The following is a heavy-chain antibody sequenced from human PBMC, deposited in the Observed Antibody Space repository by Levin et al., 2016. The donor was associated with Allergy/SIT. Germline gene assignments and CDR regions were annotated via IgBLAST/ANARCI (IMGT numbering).Heavy chain of an antibody. J-gene: IGHJ4*02. CDR2: IYYSGST. CDR1: GGSISSYY. Sequence: SETLSLTCTVSGGSISSYYWSWIRQSPGKGLEWIGYIYYSGSTNYNPSLKSRVTISVDTSKNQFSLKVSSVTAADTAVYYCARASTSNWYCDYWGQGTLVTVSS. D-gene: IGHD2-2*01. V-gene: IGHV4-59*01. CDR3: ARASTSNWYCDY.